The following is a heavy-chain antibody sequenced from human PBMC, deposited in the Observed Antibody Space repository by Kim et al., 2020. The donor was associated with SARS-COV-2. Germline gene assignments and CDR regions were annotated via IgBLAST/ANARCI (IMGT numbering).Heavy chain of an antibody. J-gene: IGHJ4*02. Sequence: GGSLRLSCAASGFTFSSYAMSWVRQAPGKGLEWVSAISGSGGSTYYADSVKGRFTISRDNSKNTLYLQMNSLRAEDTAVYYCAKHLRWFGELPDHDYWGQGTLVTVSS. V-gene: IGHV3-23*01. D-gene: IGHD3-10*01. CDR3: AKHLRWFGELPDHDY. CDR2: ISGSGGST. CDR1: GFTFSSYA.